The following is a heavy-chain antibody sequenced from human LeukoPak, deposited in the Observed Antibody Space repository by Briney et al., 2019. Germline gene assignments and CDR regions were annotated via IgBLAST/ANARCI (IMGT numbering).Heavy chain of an antibody. Sequence: PGGSLRLSCAASGFTFSSYWMDWVRQAPGKGLVWVSRIHPDGKNTAYADSVKGRFTISRDNSKNTLYLQMNSLRAEDTAVYYCAKRGPGSPQSGKYYFDYWGQGTLVTVSS. D-gene: IGHD3-10*01. CDR3: AKRGPGSPQSGKYYFDY. J-gene: IGHJ4*02. CDR2: IHPDGKNT. V-gene: IGHV3-74*01. CDR1: GFTFSSYW.